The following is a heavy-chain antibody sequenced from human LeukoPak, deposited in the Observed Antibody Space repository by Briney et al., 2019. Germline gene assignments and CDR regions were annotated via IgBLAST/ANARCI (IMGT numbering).Heavy chain of an antibody. CDR2: INSDGSST. CDR3: ARRSEGSSSGVYGMDV. J-gene: IGHJ6*02. D-gene: IGHD3-10*01. V-gene: IGHV3-74*01. Sequence: PGGSLRLSCAASGFTFSSYWMHWVRQAPGKGLVWVSRINSDGSSTSYADSVKGRFTISRDNAKNTLYLQMNSLRAEDTAVYYCARRSEGSSSGVYGMDVWGQGTTVTVSS. CDR1: GFTFSSYW.